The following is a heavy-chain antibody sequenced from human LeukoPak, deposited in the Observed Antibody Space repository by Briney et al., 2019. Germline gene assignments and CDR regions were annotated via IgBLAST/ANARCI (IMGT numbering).Heavy chain of an antibody. CDR3: AKAASSSWPSYQYGMDV. CDR2: ITGSGKNT. Sequence: GGSQRLSCAASGFIFSSYSMSWVRQAPGKGLEWVSVITGSGKNTYYADSVKGRFTISKDNSKNTVYLQMNDLRVDDTAVYYCAKAASSSWPSYQYGMDVWGQGTTVTVSS. J-gene: IGHJ6*02. CDR1: GFIFSSYS. D-gene: IGHD6-13*01. V-gene: IGHV3-23*01.